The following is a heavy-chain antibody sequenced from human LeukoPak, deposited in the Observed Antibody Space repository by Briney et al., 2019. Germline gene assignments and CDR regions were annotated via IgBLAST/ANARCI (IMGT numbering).Heavy chain of an antibody. V-gene: IGHV3-23*01. J-gene: IGHJ4*02. Sequence: PGGSLRLSCAASGFTFSNYAMSWVRQAPGKGLEWVSTISTSAGTFYADSVKGRFTISRDNSKNTLYLQMNSLRAEDTAVYYCATNWGLIDYWGQGTLVTVSS. CDR2: ISTSAGT. CDR1: GFTFSNYA. CDR3: ATNWGLIDY. D-gene: IGHD3-16*01.